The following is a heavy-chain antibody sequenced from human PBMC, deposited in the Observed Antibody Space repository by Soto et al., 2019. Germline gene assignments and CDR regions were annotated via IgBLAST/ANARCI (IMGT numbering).Heavy chain of an antibody. Sequence: QVQLVQSGAEEKKPGASVKVSCKASGYTFTSYAMHWVRQAPGQRLEWMGWINAGNVKTKYSQKFQGGVTITREASASIAYMELSSLRSEDTGVYYCARSIVGVTALDYWGHGTLVTVSS. J-gene: IGHJ4*01. CDR3: ARSIVGVTALDY. CDR2: INAGNVKT. CDR1: GYTFTSYA. D-gene: IGHD2-21*02. V-gene: IGHV1-3*05.